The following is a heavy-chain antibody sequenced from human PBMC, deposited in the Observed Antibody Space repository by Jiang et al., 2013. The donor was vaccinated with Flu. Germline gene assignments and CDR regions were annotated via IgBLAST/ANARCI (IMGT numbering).Heavy chain of an antibody. J-gene: IGHJ4*02. CDR2: TYYRSKRFN. V-gene: IGHV6-1*01. D-gene: IGHD7-27*01. CDR3: ARTGDGGALDY. Sequence: QTLSLTCAISGDSVSSNSAAWNWIRQSPSRGLEWLGRTYYRSKRFNHNAISSRVIINPDTSKNQFSLQLNSVTPEDTAVYYCARTGDGGALDYWGQGILVTVSS. CDR1: GDSVSSNSAA.